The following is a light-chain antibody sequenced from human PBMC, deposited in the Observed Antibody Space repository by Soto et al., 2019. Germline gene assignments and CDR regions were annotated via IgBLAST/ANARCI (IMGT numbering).Light chain of an antibody. V-gene: IGKV1-5*01. CDR3: HQYDSYPCT. CDR1: QSISKW. Sequence: DILMTQSPSILSASVGDTVTITCRASQSISKWVAWYQQRAGKAPTALIFDASNSEKGVPSRFSGSGSGTEFTLIISGLQPEDFATYYCHQYDSYPCTFGQGTRMEIK. J-gene: IGKJ5*01. CDR2: DAS.